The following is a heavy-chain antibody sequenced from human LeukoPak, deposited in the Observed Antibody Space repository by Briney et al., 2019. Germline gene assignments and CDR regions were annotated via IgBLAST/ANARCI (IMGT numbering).Heavy chain of an antibody. CDR3: ARVALFGSGSYYWFDR. V-gene: IGHV4-4*07. CDR2: IYMTGST. CDR1: GGSISGHY. Sequence: SETLSLTCTVSGGSISGHYWSWIRQPAGKGLEWIGRIYMTGSTNYNPSLKSRVTMPVDMSKNQFSLKLSSVTAADTVVYFCARVALFGSGSYYWFDRWGQGTLVTVSS. J-gene: IGHJ5*02. D-gene: IGHD3-10*01.